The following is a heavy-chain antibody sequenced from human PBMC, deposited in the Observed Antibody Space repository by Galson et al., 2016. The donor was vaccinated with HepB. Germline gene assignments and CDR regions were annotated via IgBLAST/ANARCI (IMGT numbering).Heavy chain of an antibody. Sequence: SLRLSCAASGFTFSNYAMSWVRQAPGKGLEWVSTIGGSGGNVYIGDSVKGRFTISRDNSKNTLWLQMDSLRAEDTAVYFCAKLIRTGSSGSDSWGQGTLVTGSS. V-gene: IGHV3-23*01. CDR1: GFTFSNYA. CDR3: AKLIRTGSSGSDS. D-gene: IGHD5-12*01. J-gene: IGHJ4*02. CDR2: IGGSGGNV.